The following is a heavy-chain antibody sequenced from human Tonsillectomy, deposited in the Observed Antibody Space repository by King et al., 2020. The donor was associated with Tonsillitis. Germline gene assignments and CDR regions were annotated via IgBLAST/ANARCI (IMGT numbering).Heavy chain of an antibody. V-gene: IGHV3-48*02. J-gene: IGHJ4*02. Sequence: QLVESGGDLVQPGGSLRLSCAASGFSFSTYSFNWVRQAPGKGLEWLSYINCDSTFRYYTGSVRGRFTISRDNDKNSLYLQMNSLRDEDTAVYYCVRDHDTHFRWSYFDSWGQGTLVSVSS. D-gene: IGHD4-23*01. CDR2: INCDSTFR. CDR3: VRDHDTHFRWSYFDS. CDR1: GFSFSTYS.